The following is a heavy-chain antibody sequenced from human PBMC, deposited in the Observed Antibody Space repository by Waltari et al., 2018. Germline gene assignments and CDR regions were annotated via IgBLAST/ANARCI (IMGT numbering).Heavy chain of an antibody. D-gene: IGHD3-22*01. CDR1: GYTFTSYA. Sequence: QVQLVQSGAEVKKPGASVKVSCKASGYTFTSYAISWVRQAPGQGLEWMGGIIPIFGTANYAQKFQGRVTITADESTSTAYMELSSLRSEDTAVYYCARGPSRYYDSSGYYPTGAFDIWGQGTMVTVSS. J-gene: IGHJ3*02. V-gene: IGHV1-69*13. CDR3: ARGPSRYYDSSGYYPTGAFDI. CDR2: IIPIFGTA.